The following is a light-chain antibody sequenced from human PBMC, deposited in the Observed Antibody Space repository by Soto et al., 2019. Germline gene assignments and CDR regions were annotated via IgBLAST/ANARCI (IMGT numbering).Light chain of an antibody. CDR3: NSYTSSSTYV. V-gene: IGLV2-14*03. CDR2: DVT. CDR1: SSDVGGFNY. Sequence: QSALTQPASVSGSPGPAITISFTGTSSDVGGFNYVSWYQQHPGKAPKLMIYDVTNRPSGVSYRFSGSKSGNTASLTISGLQAEDEADYYFNSYTSSSTYVFGTGTKLTVL. J-gene: IGLJ1*01.